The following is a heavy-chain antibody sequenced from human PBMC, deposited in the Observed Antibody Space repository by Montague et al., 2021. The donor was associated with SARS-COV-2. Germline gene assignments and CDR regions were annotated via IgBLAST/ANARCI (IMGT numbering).Heavy chain of an antibody. CDR2: IWYDGSNK. CDR1: GFTFSSYG. D-gene: IGHD3-9*01. CDR3: ARDWWNGDWLFGLYYYYYGMDV. J-gene: IGHJ6*02. Sequence: SLRLSCAASGFTFSSYGMHWVRQAPGKGLEWVAVIWYDGSNKYYADSVKGRFTISRDNSKNTLYLQMNSLRAEDTAVYYCARDWWNGDWLFGLYYYYYGMDVWGQGTTVTVSS. V-gene: IGHV3-33*01.